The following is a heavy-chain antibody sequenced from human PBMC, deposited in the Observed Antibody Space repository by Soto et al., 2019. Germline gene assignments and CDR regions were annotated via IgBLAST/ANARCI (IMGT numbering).Heavy chain of an antibody. CDR2: IKSKSDGGTT. Sequence: EVQLVESGGGSVKPGGSLRLSCAASGFSFYYAWMRWVRQAPGKGPEWVGRIKSKSDGGTTDYAAPVKGRFTISRDDSKNTVYLQMDSLRIEDTAVYYCSTAGVVTSPAGGWFNPWGQGALVSVSS. D-gene: IGHD2-2*01. CDR1: GFSFYYAW. CDR3: STAGVVTSPAGGWFNP. V-gene: IGHV3-15*01. J-gene: IGHJ5*02.